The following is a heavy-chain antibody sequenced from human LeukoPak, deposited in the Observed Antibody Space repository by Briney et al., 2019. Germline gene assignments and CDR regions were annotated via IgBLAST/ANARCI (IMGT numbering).Heavy chain of an antibody. Sequence: GGSLRLSCAASGFTFSSYAMSWVRQAPGKGLEWVSVITGSGGNTYYADSVKGRFTISKDNSKNTVYLQMSSLRVDDTAVYYCAKAAGSSGPFSYYGRDVWGKGTTVTVSS. J-gene: IGHJ6*04. CDR2: ITGSGGNT. V-gene: IGHV3-23*01. CDR1: GFTFSSYA. D-gene: IGHD6-13*01. CDR3: AKAAGSSGPFSYYGRDV.